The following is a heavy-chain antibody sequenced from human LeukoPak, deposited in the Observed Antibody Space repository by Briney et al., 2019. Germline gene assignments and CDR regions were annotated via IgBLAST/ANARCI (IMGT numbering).Heavy chain of an antibody. V-gene: IGHV1-18*01. CDR3: ARGDSSSWYPLNYYYYYYMDV. CDR1: GYTFTSYG. D-gene: IGHD6-13*01. Sequence: GVSVKVSCKASGYTFTSYGISWVRQAPGQGLEWMGWISAYNGNTNYAQKLQGRVTMTTDTSTSTAYMELRSLRSDDTAVYYCARGDSSSWYPLNYYYYYYMDVWGKGTTVTVSS. CDR2: ISAYNGNT. J-gene: IGHJ6*03.